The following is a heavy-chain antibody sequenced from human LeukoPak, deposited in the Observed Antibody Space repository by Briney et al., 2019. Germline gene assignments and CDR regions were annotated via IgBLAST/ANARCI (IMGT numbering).Heavy chain of an antibody. Sequence: GASVKVSCKASGYTFTSYVINWVRQATGQGLEWMGWMNPNSGNTGYAQKFQGRVTITRNTSISTAYMELSSLRSEDTAVYYCARGGHCSSTSCYRSEFDPWGQGTLVTVSS. CDR2: MNPNSGNT. D-gene: IGHD2-2*01. J-gene: IGHJ5*02. V-gene: IGHV1-8*03. CDR3: ARGGHCSSTSCYRSEFDP. CDR1: GYTFTSYV.